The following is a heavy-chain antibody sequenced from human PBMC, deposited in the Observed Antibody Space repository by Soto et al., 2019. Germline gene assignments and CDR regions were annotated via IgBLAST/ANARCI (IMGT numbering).Heavy chain of an antibody. V-gene: IGHV4-59*03. CDR3: AQGGRTIAEAGNFDF. D-gene: IGHD6-19*01. CDR1: GDSFSRYY. CDR2: IYYTGST. J-gene: IGHJ4*01. Sequence: QVQLQESGPGLVKPSETLTLTCIVSGDSFSRYYWSWIRQSPGKGLEWIGFIYYTGSTNFNPSLKSRVSLSIETSNKQLSMKLNSVTDADTAVYFCAQGGRTIAEAGNFDFWGQGYLVIVPS.